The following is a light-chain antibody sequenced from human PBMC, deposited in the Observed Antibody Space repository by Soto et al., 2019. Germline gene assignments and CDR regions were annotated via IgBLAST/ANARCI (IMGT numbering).Light chain of an antibody. Sequence: EIVLTQSPGTLSLSPGEGATLSCRASQSVSSSYIAWYQQRPGQTPSLLIYGASTRATGIPDRFSGSGSGTHFTLTISRLEPGDFAVYYCQHFGATTFTFGQGTRLEIK. CDR2: GAS. CDR1: QSVSSSY. CDR3: QHFGATTFT. J-gene: IGKJ5*01. V-gene: IGKV3-20*01.